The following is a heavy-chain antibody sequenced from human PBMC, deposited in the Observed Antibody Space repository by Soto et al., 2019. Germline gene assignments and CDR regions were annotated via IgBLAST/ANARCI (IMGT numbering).Heavy chain of an antibody. CDR2: IIPIFGTA. Sequence: GASVKVSCKASGGTFSSYAISWVRQAPGQGLEWMGGIIPIFGTANYAQKFQGRVTITADESTSTAYMELSSLRSEDTAVYYCARVGNDFWSGPLAPSYYYGMDVWGQGTTVTVSS. V-gene: IGHV1-69*13. CDR1: GGTFSSYA. D-gene: IGHD3-3*01. CDR3: ARVGNDFWSGPLAPSYYYGMDV. J-gene: IGHJ6*02.